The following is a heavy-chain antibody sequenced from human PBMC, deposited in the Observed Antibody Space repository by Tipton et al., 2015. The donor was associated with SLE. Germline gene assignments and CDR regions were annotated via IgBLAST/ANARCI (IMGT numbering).Heavy chain of an antibody. Sequence: LRLSCYVYGGYANVNYWSWIRQPPGKGLEWIGEVNDSGSTNYNPSLKSRVTISVDTSKNQFHLKLTSVTAADAAVYYCARARWLRRPPNQFYYCYYIDVGDKGTTVTVSS. CDR3: ARARWLRRPPNQFYYCYYIDV. CDR2: VNDSGST. D-gene: IGHD5-12*01. J-gene: IGHJ6*03. CDR1: GGYANVNY. V-gene: IGHV4-34*01.